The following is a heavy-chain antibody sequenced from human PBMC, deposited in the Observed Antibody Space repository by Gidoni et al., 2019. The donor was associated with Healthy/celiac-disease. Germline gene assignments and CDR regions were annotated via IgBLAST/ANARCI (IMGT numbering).Heavy chain of an antibody. CDR2: IYYSGST. CDR3: ARQLRWSKGTHFDS. Sequence: QLQLQESGPGLVKPSETLSLLCTVSGGSISITNYYWGWIRQPPGRGLEWIGSIYYSGSTYYNSSLKSRVTISVDTTKNQFSLKLSSVSAADTAVYYCARQLRWSKGTHFDSWGQGTLVTVSS. V-gene: IGHV4-39*01. D-gene: IGHD4-17*01. J-gene: IGHJ4*02. CDR1: GGSISITNYY.